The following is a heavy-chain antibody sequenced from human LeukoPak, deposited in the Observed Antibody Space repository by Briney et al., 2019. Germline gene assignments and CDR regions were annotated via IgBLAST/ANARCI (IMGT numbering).Heavy chain of an antibody. V-gene: IGHV3-23*01. J-gene: IGHJ6*02. CDR1: GFTFSSYA. CDR3: AKASLYGSGAYYYYGTDV. D-gene: IGHD3-10*01. CDR2: ISGSGGST. Sequence: GGSLRLSCAASGFTFSSYAMSWVRQAPGKGLEWVSAISGSGGSTYYADSVRGRFTISRDNSKNTLYLQMNSLRAEDTAVYYCAKASLYGSGAYYYYGTDVWGQGTTVTVSS.